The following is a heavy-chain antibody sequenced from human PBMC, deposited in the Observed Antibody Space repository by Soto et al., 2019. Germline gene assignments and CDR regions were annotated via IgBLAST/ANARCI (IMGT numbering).Heavy chain of an antibody. J-gene: IGHJ1*01. V-gene: IGHV1-18*01. D-gene: IGHD4-17*01. Sequence: GASVTVSCKASGYTFTSYGISWVRQAPGQGLEWMGWISAYNGNTNYAQKLQGRVTMTTDTSTSTAYMELRSLRSDDTAVYYCARALSDYGDYDEYFQHWGQGTLVTVSS. CDR2: ISAYNGNT. CDR3: ARALSDYGDYDEYFQH. CDR1: GYTFTSYG.